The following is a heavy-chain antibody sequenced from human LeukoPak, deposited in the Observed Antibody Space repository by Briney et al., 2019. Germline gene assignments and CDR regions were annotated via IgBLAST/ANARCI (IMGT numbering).Heavy chain of an antibody. J-gene: IGHJ6*03. V-gene: IGHV3-20*04. CDR1: GFSLDDYG. D-gene: IGHD3-16*01. CDR2: INWNGGSI. CDR3: ARDLRLTYYYYMDV. Sequence: GGSLRLSCAASGFSLDDYGTSWVRQTPEKGLGWGSGINWNGGSIGYAYSVKGRFTISRDNAKDSLYLQMNSLRAEDTALYYCARDLRLTYYYYMDVWGKGTTVTVSS.